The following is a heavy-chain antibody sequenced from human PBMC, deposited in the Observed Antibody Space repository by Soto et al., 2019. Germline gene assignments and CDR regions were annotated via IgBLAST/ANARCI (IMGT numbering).Heavy chain of an antibody. CDR2: IKSKTDGGTT. CDR1: GFTFSNAW. V-gene: IGHV3-15*07. Sequence: PGGSLRLSCAASGFTFSNAWMNWVRQAPGKGLEWVGRIKSKTDGGTTDYAAPVKGRFTISRDDSKNTLYLQMNSLKTEDTAVYYCTTALYYDFWSGYYGPIYYYYGMDDWSQGTTVTVS. D-gene: IGHD3-3*01. J-gene: IGHJ6*02. CDR3: TTALYYDFWSGYYGPIYYYYGMDD.